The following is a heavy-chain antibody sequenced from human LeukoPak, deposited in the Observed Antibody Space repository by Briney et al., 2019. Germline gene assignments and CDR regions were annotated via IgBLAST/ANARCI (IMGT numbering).Heavy chain of an antibody. CDR2: INPSGGTT. CDR3: ARDQGEVIAVAGRGENWYSWFDP. J-gene: IGHJ5*02. Sequence: ASVKVSCKASGDTFNRFYIHWVRRAPGQGLEWMGIINPSGGTTSNTQKFQGRVTMTRDTSTSTVYMELSSLRSEDTAVYYCARDQGEVIAVAGRGENWYSWFDPWGQGTLVTVSS. D-gene: IGHD6-19*01. CDR1: GDTFNRFY. V-gene: IGHV1-46*02.